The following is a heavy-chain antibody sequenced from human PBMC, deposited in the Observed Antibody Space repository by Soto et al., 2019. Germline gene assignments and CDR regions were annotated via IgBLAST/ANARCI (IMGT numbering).Heavy chain of an antibody. CDR2: ISYDGSNK. CDR3: AKVLRFLEWLVDY. D-gene: IGHD3-3*01. J-gene: IGHJ4*02. V-gene: IGHV3-30*18. Sequence: GGSLRLSCAASGFTFSSYGMHWVRQAPGKGLEWVAVISYDGSNKYYADSVKGRFTISRDNSKNTLYLQMNSLRAEDTAVYYCAKVLRFLEWLVDYWGQGTLVTVSS. CDR1: GFTFSSYG.